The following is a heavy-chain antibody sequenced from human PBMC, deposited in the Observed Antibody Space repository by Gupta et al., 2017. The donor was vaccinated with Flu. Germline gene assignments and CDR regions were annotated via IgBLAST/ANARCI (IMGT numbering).Heavy chain of an antibody. Sequence: QLQLQESGPGLVKPSKTLSLTCNVSGGSLTSSPYYWGWIRQPPGKGLEWIWSLHESGNSNYNPPLESRIIMSIDLSKNQFSLKLKSVTATDTAVYYCARHRPSHWIDLWGQGTLVTVSS. CDR1: GGSLTSSPYY. J-gene: IGHJ5*02. CDR3: ARHRPSHWIDL. CDR2: LHESGNS. D-gene: IGHD6-6*01. V-gene: IGHV4-39*01.